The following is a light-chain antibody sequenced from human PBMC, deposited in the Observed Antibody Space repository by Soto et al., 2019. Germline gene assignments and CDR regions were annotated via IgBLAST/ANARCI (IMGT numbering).Light chain of an antibody. Sequence: QSALTQPPSASGSPGQSVTISCTGTKSDIGVYDFVSWYQHHPGKAPRLIIYEVNKRPSGVPDRFSGSKSGNTASLTVSGLRAEDEADYYCSSYAGSSNVFGTGTKLTVL. V-gene: IGLV2-8*01. J-gene: IGLJ1*01. CDR1: KSDIGVYDF. CDR2: EVN. CDR3: SSYAGSSNV.